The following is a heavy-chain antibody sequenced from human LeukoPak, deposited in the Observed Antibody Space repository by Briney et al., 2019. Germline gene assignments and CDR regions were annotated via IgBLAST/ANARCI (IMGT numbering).Heavy chain of an antibody. Sequence: GGSLRLSCAASGFTVSSNYMSWVRQAPGKGLEWVSVIYSGGSTYYAGSVKGRFTISRDNSKNTLYLQMNSLRAEDTAVYYCARDVAYYGMDVWGQGTTVTVSS. V-gene: IGHV3-53*01. CDR1: GFTVSSNY. CDR2: IYSGGST. CDR3: ARDVAYYGMDV. J-gene: IGHJ6*02. D-gene: IGHD2-21*01.